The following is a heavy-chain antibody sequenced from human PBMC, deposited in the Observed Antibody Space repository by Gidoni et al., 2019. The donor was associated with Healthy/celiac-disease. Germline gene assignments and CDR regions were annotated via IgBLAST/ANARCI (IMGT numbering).Heavy chain of an antibody. V-gene: IGHV4-34*01. Sequence: QVKLQKWVDGLLKPSETMSLHCAVYGGDFSGYYWGWIRQPPGNGLEWSGEINHSVSTNYNPSLKSRVTISVDTSKNQFSLKLISVTASDPAVFYCASRGYSYGGANGDYWGQGTLVPVSS. CDR2: INHSVST. CDR1: GGDFSGYY. CDR3: ASRGYSYGGANGDY. D-gene: IGHD5-18*01. J-gene: IGHJ4*02.